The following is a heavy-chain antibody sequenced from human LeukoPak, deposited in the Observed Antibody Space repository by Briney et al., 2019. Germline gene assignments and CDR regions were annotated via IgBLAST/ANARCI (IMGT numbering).Heavy chain of an antibody. V-gene: IGHV4-59*01. D-gene: IGHD3-9*01. CDR3: ARRTRYDILTGARNDAFDI. J-gene: IGHJ3*02. CDR2: IYYSGST. Sequence: SETLSLTCTVSGGSISSYYWSWIRQPPGKGLEWIGYIYYSGSTNYNPSLKSRVTISVDTSKNQFSLKLSSVTAADTAVYYCARRTRYDILTGARNDAFDIWGQGTMVTVSS. CDR1: GGSISSYY.